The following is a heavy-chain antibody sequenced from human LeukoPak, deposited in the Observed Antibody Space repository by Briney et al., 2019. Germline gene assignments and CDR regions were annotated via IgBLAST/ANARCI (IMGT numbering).Heavy chain of an antibody. CDR1: GYSISSVYY. V-gene: IGHV4-38-2*01. CDR3: ARAGYSYGPFDY. J-gene: IGHJ4*02. D-gene: IGHD5-18*01. CDR2: IFHGGTT. Sequence: SETLSLTCAVSGYSISSVYYWGWIRQPPGKGLEWIGHIFHGGTTYYNPSLKSRVTMSLDKSKNHFSLSLSSVTAADTAVYYCARAGYSYGPFDYWGQGTLVTVSS.